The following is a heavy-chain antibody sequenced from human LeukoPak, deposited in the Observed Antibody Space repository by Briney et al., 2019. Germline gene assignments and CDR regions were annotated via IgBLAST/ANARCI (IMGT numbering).Heavy chain of an antibody. V-gene: IGHV3-30*18. Sequence: PGGSLRLSYAASGFTFSSYGMHWVRQAPGKGLEWVAVISYDGSNKYYADSVKGRFTISRDNSKNTLYLQMNSLRAEDTAVYYCAKDLYFLGSSLVLDYWGQGTLVTVSS. CDR1: GFTFSSYG. CDR2: ISYDGSNK. D-gene: IGHD6-6*01. CDR3: AKDLYFLGSSLVLDY. J-gene: IGHJ4*02.